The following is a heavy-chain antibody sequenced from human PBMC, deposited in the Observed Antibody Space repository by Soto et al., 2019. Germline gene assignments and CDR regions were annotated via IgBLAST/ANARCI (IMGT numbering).Heavy chain of an antibody. CDR2: ISYDGSNK. CDR3: ARVAGNMYYYDSSGPYAFDI. V-gene: IGHV3-30-3*01. J-gene: IGHJ3*02. D-gene: IGHD3-22*01. CDR1: GFTFSSYA. Sequence: GGSLRLSCAASGFTFSSYAMHWVRQAPGKGLEWVAVISYDGSNKYYADSVKGRFTISRDNSKNTLYLQMNSLRAEDTAVYYCARVAGNMYYYDSSGPYAFDIWGQGTMVTVSS.